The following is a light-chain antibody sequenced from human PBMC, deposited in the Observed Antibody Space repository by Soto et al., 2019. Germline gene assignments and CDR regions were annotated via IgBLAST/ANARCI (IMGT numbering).Light chain of an antibody. CDR3: QQLNSYPIT. CDR1: QGLSRD. Sequence: DIQLTQSPSFLSASVGDRVTITCRASQGLSRDLAWYQQKPGKAPKLLIYAASPLQSGVPSRFSGSGSGTEFTLTISSLQPEDFATYYCQQLNSYPITFGQGTRLEIK. CDR2: AAS. V-gene: IGKV1-9*01. J-gene: IGKJ5*01.